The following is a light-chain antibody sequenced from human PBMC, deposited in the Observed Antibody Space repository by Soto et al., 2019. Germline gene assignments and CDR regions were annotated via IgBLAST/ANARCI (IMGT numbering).Light chain of an antibody. CDR2: WAS. J-gene: IGKJ1*01. CDR3: QQYYNAPQN. CDR1: QSILYSPNNKHY. Sequence: EIVMTQSPDSLAVSLGERATINCKSSQSILYSPNNKHYLAWYQQKPGQPPKLLIYWASTRESGVPDRFSGSGSGTDFTLTISSLQAEDVAVYYCQQYYNAPQNFGQGTKVEIK. V-gene: IGKV4-1*01.